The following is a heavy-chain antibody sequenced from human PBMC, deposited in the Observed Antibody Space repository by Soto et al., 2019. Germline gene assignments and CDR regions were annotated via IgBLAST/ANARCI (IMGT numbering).Heavy chain of an antibody. V-gene: IGHV4-34*01. CDR1: DGSFSGDY. J-gene: IGHJ6*01. Sequence: TETLALTFAVSDGSFSGDYWSWIRQPPGKGLEWIGEINHSGSTNYNPSPKSRVTISVDTSKNQFSLTLSSVTAADPAASYCTRVSGIYCCGRDVWRQGTRLTVSS. CDR3: TRVSGIYCCGRDV. CDR2: INHSGST. D-gene: IGHD3-10*01.